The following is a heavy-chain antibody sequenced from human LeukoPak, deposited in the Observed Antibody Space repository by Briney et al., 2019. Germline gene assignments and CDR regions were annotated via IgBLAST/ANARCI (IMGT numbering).Heavy chain of an antibody. Sequence: SETLSLTCAVYGGSFSGYYLSWIRQPPGKGLEWIGEINHSGSTNYNPSLKSRVTISVDTSKNQFSLKLSSVTAADTAVYYCARGSPPVPPLIDYWGQGTLVTVSS. D-gene: IGHD1-1*01. V-gene: IGHV4-34*01. CDR2: INHSGST. CDR1: GGSFSGYY. J-gene: IGHJ4*02. CDR3: ARGSPPVPPLIDY.